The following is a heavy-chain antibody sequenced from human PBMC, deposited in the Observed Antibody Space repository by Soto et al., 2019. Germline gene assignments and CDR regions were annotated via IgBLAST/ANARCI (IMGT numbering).Heavy chain of an antibody. CDR1: GGYISSTNNN. Sequence: SETLSLTCTVSGGYISSTNNNWGWIRQPPGKGLEWIGANYHSGLTRYNPHLPSRVHLSVDTSMNQFSLKLSSVTAADTGIYYCARHGYYYDSTGYYFFVWGQGALVAVS. J-gene: IGHJ4*02. CDR3: ARHGYYYDSTGYYFFV. D-gene: IGHD3-22*01. CDR2: NYHSGLT. V-gene: IGHV4-39*01.